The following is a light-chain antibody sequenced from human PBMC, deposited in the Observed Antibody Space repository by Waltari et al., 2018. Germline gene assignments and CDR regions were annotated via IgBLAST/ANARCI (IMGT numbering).Light chain of an antibody. Sequence: DIQMTQSPSSLSASVGDTVTITCRASHNINIYLNWYQQKPGRAPKLLIHGASSLNTGVPSRLSGSGDGTDFTITISSLQPEDFATYYCQQGYSTRFTFGPGTIVDMK. J-gene: IGKJ3*01. V-gene: IGKV1-39*01. CDR3: QQGYSTRFT. CDR2: GAS. CDR1: HNINIY.